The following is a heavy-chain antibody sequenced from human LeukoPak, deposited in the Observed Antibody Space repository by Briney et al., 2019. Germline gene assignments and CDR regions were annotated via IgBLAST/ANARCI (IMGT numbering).Heavy chain of an antibody. V-gene: IGHV4-59*01. Sequence: PSETLSLTCTVSGGSISSYYWSWIRQPPGKGLEWIGYIYYGGSTNYNPSLKSRVTISVDTSKNQFSLKLSSVTAADTAVYYCARLRGPYPSTGDYWGQGTLVTVSS. CDR2: IYYGGST. J-gene: IGHJ4*02. CDR1: GGSISSYY. CDR3: ARLRGPYPSTGDY. D-gene: IGHD2-2*01.